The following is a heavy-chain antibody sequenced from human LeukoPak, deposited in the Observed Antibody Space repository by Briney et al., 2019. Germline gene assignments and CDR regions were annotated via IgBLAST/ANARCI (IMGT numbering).Heavy chain of an antibody. CDR1: GGSFSGYY. J-gene: IGHJ4*02. CDR3: ARVKSSGWGIGFAY. CDR2: IYYSGST. Sequence: PSETLSLTCAVYGGSFSGYYWSWIRQPPGKGLEWIGYIYYSGSTNYNPSLKSRVTISVDTSKNQFSLKLSSVTAADTAVYYCARVKSSGWGIGFAYWGQGTLVTVSS. V-gene: IGHV4-34*11. D-gene: IGHD6-19*01.